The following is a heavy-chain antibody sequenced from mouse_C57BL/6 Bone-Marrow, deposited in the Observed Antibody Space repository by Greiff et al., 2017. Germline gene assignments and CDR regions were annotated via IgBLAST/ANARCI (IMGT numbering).Heavy chain of an antibody. D-gene: IGHD1-1*01. J-gene: IGHJ3*01. CDR3: ASPIYYYGIPWFAY. CDR1: GFTFSSYG. Sequence: EVQLQESGGDLVKPGGSLKLSCAASGFTFSSYGMSWVRQTPDKRLEWVATISSGGSYTYYPDSVKGRFTISRDNAKNTLYLQMSSLKSEDTAMYYCASPIYYYGIPWFAYWGQGTLVTVSA. CDR2: ISSGGSYT. V-gene: IGHV5-6*01.